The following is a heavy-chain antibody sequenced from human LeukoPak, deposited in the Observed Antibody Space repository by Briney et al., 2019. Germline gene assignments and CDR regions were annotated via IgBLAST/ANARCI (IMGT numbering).Heavy chain of an antibody. CDR1: RGSISSTSYY. D-gene: IGHD1-26*01. J-gene: IGHJ4*02. Sequence: SETLSLTCTVSRGSISSTSYYCGWIRQPPGKGLEWIGCMYYSGSTNYNPSLRSRVTMSVDTSKNQFSLKLTSVTAADTAVYHCARAVGTVGATQSYYFDYWGQGTLVTVSS. CDR3: ARAVGTVGATQSYYFDY. V-gene: IGHV4-39*01. CDR2: MYYSGST.